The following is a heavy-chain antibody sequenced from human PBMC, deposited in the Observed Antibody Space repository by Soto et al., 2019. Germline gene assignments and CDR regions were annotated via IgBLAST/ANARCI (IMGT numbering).Heavy chain of an antibody. Sequence: EVQLLESGGGLVQPGGSLRLSCAASGFPLSTYGMTWVRQAPGKGLEWVSAITGTGGNTYYVDSVKGRFTSSRDNSKNMLYLQVNSLTVEDTAVYYCARIRGYWYGLDVWGQGTTVTVSS. J-gene: IGHJ6*02. V-gene: IGHV3-23*01. CDR2: ITGTGGNT. CDR3: ARIRGYWYGLDV. CDR1: GFPLSTYG.